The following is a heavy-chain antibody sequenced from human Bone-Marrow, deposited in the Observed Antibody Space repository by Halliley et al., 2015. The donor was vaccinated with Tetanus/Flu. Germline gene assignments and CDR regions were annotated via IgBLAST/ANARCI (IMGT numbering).Heavy chain of an antibody. V-gene: IGHV5-51*01. CDR1: GYSFTNYW. CDR3: ASQGAVSGSCLYYFFGMFV. CDR2: MYPGDSDI. D-gene: IGHD1-26*01. J-gene: IGHJ6*02. Sequence: QLVQSGAEVRKPGESLKISCKVSGYSFTNYWIAWVRQMPGKGMEWMGIMYPGDSDIRYSPSFEGQVTISADKSISTAYLQWGSVTASKTPLYSCASQGAVSGSCLYYFFGMFVLGQWTTVTLSS.